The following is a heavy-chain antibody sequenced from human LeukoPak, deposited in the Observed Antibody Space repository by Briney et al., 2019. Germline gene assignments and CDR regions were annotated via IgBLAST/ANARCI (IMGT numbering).Heavy chain of an antibody. CDR1: GFTFSSYA. Sequence: GGSLRLSCAASGFTFSSYAMHWVRQAPGKGLEWVAVISYDGSNKYYADSVKGRFTISRDNSKNTLYLQMNSLRAEDTAVYYCAKSGGGYSSGWFYWGQGTLVTVSS. CDR2: ISYDGSNK. V-gene: IGHV3-30*18. J-gene: IGHJ4*02. D-gene: IGHD6-19*01. CDR3: AKSGGGYSSGWFY.